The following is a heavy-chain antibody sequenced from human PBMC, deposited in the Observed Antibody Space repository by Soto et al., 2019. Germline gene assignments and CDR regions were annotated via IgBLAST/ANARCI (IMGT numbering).Heavy chain of an antibody. Sequence: GGSLRLSCAASGFTFSSYAMSWVRQAPGKGLEWVSAISGSGVRKYYADSVKGRFTISRDNSKNTLYLQMNSLRAEDTAVYYCAKARSGSYWYYYGMDVWGQGPTVTVS. V-gene: IGHV3-23*01. J-gene: IGHJ6*02. CDR3: AKARSGSYWYYYGMDV. CDR2: ISGSGVRK. D-gene: IGHD1-26*01. CDR1: GFTFSSYA.